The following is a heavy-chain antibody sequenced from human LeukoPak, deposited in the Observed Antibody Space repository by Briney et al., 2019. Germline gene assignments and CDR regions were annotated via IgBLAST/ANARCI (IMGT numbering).Heavy chain of an antibody. D-gene: IGHD3-22*01. CDR2: IKRDGSQE. CDR1: GFSFSSYW. V-gene: IGHV3-7*01. Sequence: GGSLRLSCAASGFSFSSYWMTWVRQAPGKGLEWVANIKRDGSQEHYVDSVKGRFTISRDNTKSSLYLQMNSLRAEDTAVYYCARDSSPQSGVYYFDAFDMWGQGTMVTASS. CDR3: ARDSSPQSGVYYFDAFDM. J-gene: IGHJ3*02.